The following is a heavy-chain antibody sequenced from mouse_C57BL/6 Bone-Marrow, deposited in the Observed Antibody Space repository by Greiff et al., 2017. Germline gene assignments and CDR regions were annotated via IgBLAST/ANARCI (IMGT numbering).Heavy chain of an antibody. D-gene: IGHD2-1*01. CDR1: GFNIKDDY. J-gene: IGHJ4*01. Sequence: VQLQQSGAELVRPGASVKLSCTASGFNIKDDYMHWVKQRPEQGLEWIGWIDPENGDTEYASKFQGKATITADTSSNTAYLQISSLTSEDTAVYYCTTIYYGNYGAMDYWGKGTSVTVSS. V-gene: IGHV14-4*01. CDR3: TTIYYGNYGAMDY. CDR2: IDPENGDT.